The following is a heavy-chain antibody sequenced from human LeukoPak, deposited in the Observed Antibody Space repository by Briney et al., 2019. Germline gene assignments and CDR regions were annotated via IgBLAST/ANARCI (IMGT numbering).Heavy chain of an antibody. D-gene: IGHD1-14*01. J-gene: IGHJ4*02. CDR2: INHSGST. V-gene: IGHV4-34*01. CDR3: ARALRGTPDY. CDR1: GGSFSGYS. Sequence: SETLSLTCAVYGGSFSGYSWSWIRQPPGKGLEWIGEINHSGSTNYNPSLKSRVTISVDTSKNQFSLRLSSVTAADTAVYYCARALRGTPDYWGQGTLVTVSS.